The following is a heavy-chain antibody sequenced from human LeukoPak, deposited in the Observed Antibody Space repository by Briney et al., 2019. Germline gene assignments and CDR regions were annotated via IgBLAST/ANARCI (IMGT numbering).Heavy chain of an antibody. J-gene: IGHJ6*03. CDR2: IDQFFGTA. CDR1: GGIFRSYV. CDR3: ARVVIAAAGTRTVIYYMDV. D-gene: IGHD6-13*01. V-gene: IGHV1-69*13. Sequence: ECAVQVSCKACGGIFRSYVISWVRPAPGQGLAWVGGIDQFFGTANYAQKFQGRVTITADESTSTAYMELSSLRSEDTAVYYCARVVIAAAGTRTVIYYMDVWGRGTTVTISS.